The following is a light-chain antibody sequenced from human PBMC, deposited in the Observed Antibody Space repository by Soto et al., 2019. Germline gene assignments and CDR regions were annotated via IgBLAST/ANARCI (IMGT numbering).Light chain of an antibody. CDR1: QSVSSN. V-gene: IGKV3-15*01. CDR2: GAS. CDR3: QQYNNWPPWT. J-gene: IGKJ1*01. Sequence: ELVMTQSPATLSVSPGERATLSCRASQSVSSNLAWYQQKPGQAPRLLIYGASTTATGIPARFSGSGSGTEFTLTISSLQSEDFAVYDCQQYNNWPPWTFGQGTKVDIK.